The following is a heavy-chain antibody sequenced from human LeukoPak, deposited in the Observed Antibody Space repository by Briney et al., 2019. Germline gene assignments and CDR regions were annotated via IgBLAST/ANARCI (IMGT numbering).Heavy chain of an antibody. CDR2: ISGYDGDT. D-gene: IGHD2-2*02. CDR3: ARGGRRSGYTESDC. V-gene: IGHV1-18*01. CDR1: GYTFNNYG. J-gene: IGHJ4*02. Sequence: GASVKLSCKTSGYTFNNYGITWVRQAPGQGLEWMGWISGYDGDTTFAQKFQGRVAMSTDTSTTTAYMEVRSLRSDDSAVYFCARGGRRSGYTESDCWGQGTLVTVSS.